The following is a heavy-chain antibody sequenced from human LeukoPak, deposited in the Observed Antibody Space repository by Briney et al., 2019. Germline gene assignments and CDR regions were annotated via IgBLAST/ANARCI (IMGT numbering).Heavy chain of an antibody. V-gene: IGHV3-7*01. CDR2: LKGDESER. D-gene: IGHD2-2*03. CDR1: GFSFGSYW. Sequence: PGGSLRLSCAASGFSFGSYWMTGAGHAPGKGLEGVANLKGDESERYYVDSVMGRFTISRDNAKNSLYLQMNSLRAEDTAVYYCAGSGYSYALNHWGQGTLVTVSS. J-gene: IGHJ1*01. CDR3: AGSGYSYALNH.